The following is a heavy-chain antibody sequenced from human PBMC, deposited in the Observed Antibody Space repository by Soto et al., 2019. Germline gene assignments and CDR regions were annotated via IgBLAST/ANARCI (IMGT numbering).Heavy chain of an antibody. V-gene: IGHV1-69*13. J-gene: IGHJ4*02. CDR1: GGTFSSYA. D-gene: IGHD3-10*01. Sequence: GASVKVSCKASGGTFSSYAISWVRQAPGQGLEWMGGIIPIFGTANYAQKFQGRVTITADESTSTAYMELSSLRSEDTAVYYCASMDTYYYGSGSSYWGQGTLVPVSS. CDR3: ASMDTYYYGSGSSY. CDR2: IIPIFGTA.